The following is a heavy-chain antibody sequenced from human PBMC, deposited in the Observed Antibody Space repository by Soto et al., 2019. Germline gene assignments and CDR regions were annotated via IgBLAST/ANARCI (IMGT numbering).Heavy chain of an antibody. CDR3: AKGNTSGYSGYDQGWDY. CDR2: IIPIFGTA. Sequence: QVQLVQSGAEVKKPGSSVKVSCKASGGTFSSYAISWVRQAPGQGLEWMGGIIPIFGTANYAQKFQGRVTITADESTSTAYMELSSLRSEDTAVYYCAKGNTSGYSGYDQGWDYWGQGTLVTVSS. CDR1: GGTFSSYA. V-gene: IGHV1-69*01. D-gene: IGHD5-12*01. J-gene: IGHJ4*02.